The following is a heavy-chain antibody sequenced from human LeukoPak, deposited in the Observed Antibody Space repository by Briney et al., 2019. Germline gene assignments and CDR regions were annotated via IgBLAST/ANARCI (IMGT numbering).Heavy chain of an antibody. CDR1: GFTFSSYA. Sequence: GRSLRLSCAASGFTFSSYAMHWVRQAPGKGLEWVAVISYDGSNKYYADSVKGRFTISRDNTKNSLYLQMSSLRAEDTAVYYCARAMTWGQGTLVSVSS. J-gene: IGHJ5*02. CDR3: ARAMT. V-gene: IGHV3-30*04. CDR2: ISYDGSNK.